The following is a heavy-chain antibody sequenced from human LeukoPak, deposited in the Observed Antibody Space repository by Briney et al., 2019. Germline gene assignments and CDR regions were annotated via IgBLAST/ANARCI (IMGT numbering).Heavy chain of an antibody. V-gene: IGHV3-21*01. CDR1: GFTFSSYS. CDR3: ASPFRYSSVH. Sequence: WGSLRLSCTASGFTFSSYSMNWVRQAPGKGLEWVSSISSSSSYIYYADSVKGRFTISRDNAKNSLYLQMNSLRAEDTAVYYCASPFRYSSVHWGQGTLVTVSS. J-gene: IGHJ4*02. CDR2: ISSSSSYI. D-gene: IGHD6-19*01.